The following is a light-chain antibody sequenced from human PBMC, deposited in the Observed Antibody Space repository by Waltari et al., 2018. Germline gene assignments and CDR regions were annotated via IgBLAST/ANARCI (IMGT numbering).Light chain of an antibody. CDR1: SVSVSTTSY. J-gene: IGLJ3*02. CDR2: KGR. CDR3: ALYTGSGICV. Sequence: QTVVTQEPSFSVSTGGTVTPPCPSTSVSVSTTSYATWYQQTPAQPPRTHVYKGRSLSYGVPDRFSGSMFGNTAALTIPGAQADDESNYYCALYTGSGICVFGAGTKLTVL. V-gene: IGLV8-61*01.